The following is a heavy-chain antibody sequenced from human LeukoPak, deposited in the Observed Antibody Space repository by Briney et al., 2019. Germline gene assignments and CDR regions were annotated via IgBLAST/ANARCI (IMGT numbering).Heavy chain of an antibody. Sequence: SETLSLTCTVSGGSINSSSYYWGCIRQAPGKGVEWIGSIYYSGSTYYNPSLKSRVTISVEKSKNQFSLKLSSVTAADTAVYYCARGRGHIWGYSGYDWRPVSSRYYFDYWGQGTLVTVSS. CDR2: IYYSGST. V-gene: IGHV4-39*01. CDR1: GGSINSSSYY. J-gene: IGHJ4*02. D-gene: IGHD5-12*01. CDR3: ARGRGHIWGYSGYDWRPVSSRYYFDY.